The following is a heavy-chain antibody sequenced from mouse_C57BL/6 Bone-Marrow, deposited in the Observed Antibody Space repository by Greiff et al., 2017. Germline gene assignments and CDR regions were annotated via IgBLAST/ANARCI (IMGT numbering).Heavy chain of an antibody. Sequence: VQLQQSVAELVRPGASVKLSCTASGFNIKNTYMHWVKQRPEQGLEWIGRIDPANGNTKYAPKFQGKDTITADTSSNTAYLQLSSLTSEYTAIXYCASPYYYGSSPFADWGQGTLVTVSA. D-gene: IGHD1-1*01. CDR3: ASPYYYGSSPFAD. CDR1: GFNIKNTY. J-gene: IGHJ3*01. V-gene: IGHV14-3*01. CDR2: IDPANGNT.